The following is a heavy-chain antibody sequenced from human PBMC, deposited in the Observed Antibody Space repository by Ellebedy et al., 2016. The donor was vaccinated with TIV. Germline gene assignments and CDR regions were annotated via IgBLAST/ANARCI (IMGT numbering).Heavy chain of an antibody. CDR1: GFTFSSYG. D-gene: IGHD3-9*01. CDR2: ISYDGSNK. J-gene: IGHJ2*01. V-gene: IGHV3-30*18. CDR3: AKGIDYDILTGYYKDWYFDL. Sequence: GGSLRLXXAASGFTFSSYGMHWVRQAPGKGLEWVAVISYDGSNKYYADSVKGRFTISRDNSKNTLYLQMNSLRAEDTAVYYCAKGIDYDILTGYYKDWYFDLWGRGTLVTVSS.